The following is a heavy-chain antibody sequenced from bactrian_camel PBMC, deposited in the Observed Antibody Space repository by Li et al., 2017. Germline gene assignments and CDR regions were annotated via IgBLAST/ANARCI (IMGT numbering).Heavy chain of an antibody. CDR3: AADLRWCRSGYFDPHGRVGY. D-gene: IGHD2*01. Sequence: QLVESGGGLVQPGGSLRLSCAGSGFIFSSDWMTWVRQAPGKGLEWVSGISFGGEWTDYADAVKGRFTISRDDNQRTIYLQMNSLEPEDTAIYYCAADLRWCRSGYFDPHGRVGYWGQGTQVTVS. J-gene: IGHJ6*01. CDR1: GFIFSSDW. CDR2: ISFGGEWT. V-gene: IGHV3S25*01.